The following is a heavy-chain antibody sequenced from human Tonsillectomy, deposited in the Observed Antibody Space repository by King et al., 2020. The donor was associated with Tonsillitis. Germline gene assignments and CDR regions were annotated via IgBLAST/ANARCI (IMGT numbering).Heavy chain of an antibody. V-gene: IGHV3-7*03. Sequence: QLVQSGGGLVQPGGSLRLSCAASGFTFSSSWMTWVRQAPGKGLEWVANIKRDGSAKSYVDSVKGRFTISRDNANNSLYLQMNSLRAEDTAVYYCARGDSPTGSSLFYDAFDIWGQGTLVTVSS. CDR2: IKRDGSAK. CDR3: ARGDSPTGSSLFYDAFDI. J-gene: IGHJ3*02. CDR1: GFTFSSSW. D-gene: IGHD6-19*01.